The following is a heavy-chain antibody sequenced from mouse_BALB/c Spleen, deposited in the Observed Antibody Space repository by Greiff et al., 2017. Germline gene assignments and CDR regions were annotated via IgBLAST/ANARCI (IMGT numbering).Heavy chain of an antibody. CDR3: ASLYYGYDPFAY. CDR1: GFSLTSYG. Sequence: QVQLKESGPGLVAPSQSLSITCTVSGFSLTSYGVHWVRQPPGKGLEWLGVIWAGGSTNYNSALMSRLSISKDNSKSQVFLKMNSLQTDDTAMYYCASLYYGYDPFAYWGQGTLVTVSA. V-gene: IGHV2-9*02. J-gene: IGHJ3*01. D-gene: IGHD2-2*01. CDR2: IWAGGST.